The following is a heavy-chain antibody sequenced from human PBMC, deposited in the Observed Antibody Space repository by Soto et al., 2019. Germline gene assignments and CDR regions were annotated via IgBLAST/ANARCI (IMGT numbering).Heavy chain of an antibody. J-gene: IGHJ5*02. V-gene: IGHV3-23*01. Sequence: SLRLSCAASGFTFSSYAMSWVRQAPGKGLEWVSAISGSGGSTYYADSVKGRFTISRDNSKNTLYLQMNSLRAEDTAVYYCAKKVVVVPAAREHNWFDPWGQGTRVTVSS. CDR1: GFTFSSYA. CDR2: ISGSGGST. CDR3: AKKVVVVPAAREHNWFDP. D-gene: IGHD2-2*01.